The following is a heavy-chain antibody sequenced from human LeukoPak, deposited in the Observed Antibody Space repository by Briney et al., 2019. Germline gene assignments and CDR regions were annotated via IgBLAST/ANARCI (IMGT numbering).Heavy chain of an antibody. CDR3: ARDRRWLQYSDY. Sequence: PGGSLRLSCSASGFTFSSYAMHWVRQAPGKGLEWVAVISHGGGNKYYADSVKGRFTISRDNSKNTLYLEMNSLRPEDTAVYYCARDRRWLQYSDYWGQGTLVTVSS. D-gene: IGHD5-24*01. CDR2: ISHGGGNK. CDR1: GFTFSSYA. J-gene: IGHJ4*02. V-gene: IGHV3-30*04.